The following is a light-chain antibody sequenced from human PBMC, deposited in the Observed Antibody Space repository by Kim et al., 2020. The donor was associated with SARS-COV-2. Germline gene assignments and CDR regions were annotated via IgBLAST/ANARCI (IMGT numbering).Light chain of an antibody. J-gene: IGLJ2*01. V-gene: IGLV7-46*01. Sequence: TVTLTFRVGTEAVTSGLYTYWFQQKPRQAPPTVIYHTSINPYRTPALLSGSHLGGKAALPLSVAQPEDKADYYCLLSYGDTRVFGGGTQLTVL. CDR1: TEAVTSGLY. CDR3: LLSYGDTRV. CDR2: HTS.